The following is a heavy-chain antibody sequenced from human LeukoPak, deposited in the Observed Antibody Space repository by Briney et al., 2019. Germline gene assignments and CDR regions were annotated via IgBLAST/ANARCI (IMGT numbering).Heavy chain of an antibody. CDR1: GFTFSAYA. J-gene: IGHJ4*02. CDR3: AKWAGVMTYSSSFYGPLDH. V-gene: IGHV3-23*01. CDR2: ISGSGSST. D-gene: IGHD6-13*01. Sequence: GGSLRLSCAASGFTFSAYALSWVRQAPGKGLEWVSSISGSGSSTYYADSVKGRVTISRDNSKNTLFLQMNSLRAEDTALYYCAKWAGVMTYSSSFYGPLDHWGRGTLVTVSS.